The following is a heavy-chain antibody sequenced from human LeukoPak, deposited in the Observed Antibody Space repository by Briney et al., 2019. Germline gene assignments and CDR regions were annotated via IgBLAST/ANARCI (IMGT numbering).Heavy chain of an antibody. CDR1: AFTVSSNC. V-gene: IGHV3-53*04. CDR3: ARVDTTLSYKLDY. CDR2: IYSAGST. J-gene: IGHJ4*02. D-gene: IGHD1-1*01. Sequence: PGRSLRLSCAASAFTVSSNCMIWVRQPPGKGLECVSVIYSAGSTYNADTAKGRFTISRHNSKNTVYVQMDNLRPEDTAVYYCARVDTTLSYKLDYWGQGTLVTVSS.